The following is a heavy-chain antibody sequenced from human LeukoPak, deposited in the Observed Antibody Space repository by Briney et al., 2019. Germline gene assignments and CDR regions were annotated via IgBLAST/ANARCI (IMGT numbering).Heavy chain of an antibody. Sequence: SQTLSLTCAISGDSVSSNSAAWNWIRQSPSRGLEWLGRTYYRSKWYNDYAVPVKSRITINPDTSKNQFSLQLNSVTPEDTAVHYCARALVSSGWYNSWFDPWGQGTLVTVSS. V-gene: IGHV6-1*01. CDR3: ARALVSSGWYNSWFDP. CDR1: GDSVSSNSAA. J-gene: IGHJ5*02. CDR2: TYYRSKWYN. D-gene: IGHD6-19*01.